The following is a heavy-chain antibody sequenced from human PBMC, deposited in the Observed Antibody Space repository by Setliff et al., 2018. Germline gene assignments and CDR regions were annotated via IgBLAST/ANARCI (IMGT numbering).Heavy chain of an antibody. CDR3: ARYNSSAACFDL. CDR2: IFPTGTT. Sequence: PSETLSLTCTVSGDSITSGSVYWSWIRQPAGKGLEWIGRIFPTGTTNYNPDLKSRVTMSVDTSKKRFSLMLRSVTAADTAIYYCARYNSSAACFDLWGPGTLVTVLL. D-gene: IGHD1-20*01. J-gene: IGHJ5*02. CDR1: GDSITSGSVY. V-gene: IGHV4-61*02.